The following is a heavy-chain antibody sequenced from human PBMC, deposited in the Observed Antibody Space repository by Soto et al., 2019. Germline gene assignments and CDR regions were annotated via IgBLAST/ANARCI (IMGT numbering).Heavy chain of an antibody. CDR1: GYSFTSDN. V-gene: IGHV1-8*01. J-gene: IGHJ4*02. D-gene: IGHD3-22*01. CDR3: ARGQDYFDTSGYNDY. Sequence: ASVKVSCKASGYSFTSDNINWVRQAPGQGLEWVGYMNPYTGRSGLGHKFEGRVILTRDTSINTAYMELTNLKSEDTAVYYCARGQDYFDTSGYNDYWGRGTLVTVSS. CDR2: MNPYTGRS.